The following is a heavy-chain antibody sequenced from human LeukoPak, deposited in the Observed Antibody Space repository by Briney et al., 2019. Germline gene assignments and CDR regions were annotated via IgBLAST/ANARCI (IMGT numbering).Heavy chain of an antibody. J-gene: IGHJ6*04. V-gene: IGHV3-64*01. Sequence: GSLRLSCAASGFTFSSYAMHWVRQAPGKGLEYVSAISSNGGSTYYANSVKGRFTISRDNSKNSLYLQMNSLRAEDTAVYYCAELGITMIGGVWGKGTTVTISS. CDR3: AELGITMIGGV. CDR2: ISSNGGST. CDR1: GFTFSSYA. D-gene: IGHD3-10*02.